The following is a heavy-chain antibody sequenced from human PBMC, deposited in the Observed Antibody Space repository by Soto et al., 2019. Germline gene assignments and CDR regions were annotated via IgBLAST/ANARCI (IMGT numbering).Heavy chain of an antibody. CDR2: VYYSGTT. CDR3: VTVNLVGAAYYFDY. D-gene: IGHD1-26*01. CDR1: GGSIRNGDYY. J-gene: IGHJ4*02. Sequence: PSETLSLTCTVSGGSIRNGDYYWGWIRQPPGKGLEWIGYVYYSGTTYSHPSLNSRVSISEDTSENQFSLRLTSVTAADTAVYYCVTVNLVGAAYYFDYWGPGTLVTVSS. V-gene: IGHV4-30-4*01.